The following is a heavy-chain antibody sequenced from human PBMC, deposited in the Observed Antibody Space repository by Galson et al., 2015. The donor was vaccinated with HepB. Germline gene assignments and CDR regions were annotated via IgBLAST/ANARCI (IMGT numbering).Heavy chain of an antibody. CDR3: VKGMSGTVTPKRQFDY. J-gene: IGHJ4*02. CDR2: INSNGGST. V-gene: IGHV3-64D*06. Sequence: SLRLSCAASGFPFSTYAMHWVRQAPGKGLEYVSSINSNGGSTYYADSVKDRFTISRDNSKNTLYLQVSGLRGEDTAIYYCVKGMSGTVTPKRQFDYWGQGTLVTVSS. D-gene: IGHD4-17*01. CDR1: GFPFSTYA.